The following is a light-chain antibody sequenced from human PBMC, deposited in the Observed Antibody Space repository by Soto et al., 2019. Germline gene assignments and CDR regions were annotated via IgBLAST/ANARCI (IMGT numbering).Light chain of an antibody. CDR3: LQFDNSPLYT. V-gene: IGKV3-20*01. CDR1: QIISSTY. Sequence: DIVLTQSPGTLSLSPGERATLSCRASQIISSTYLGWYQQKPGQAPRLLIYGASSRATGIPDRFSGSGSGTDFSLTISRLEPEDFAVYYCLQFDNSPLYTFGQGTKVEIK. CDR2: GAS. J-gene: IGKJ2*01.